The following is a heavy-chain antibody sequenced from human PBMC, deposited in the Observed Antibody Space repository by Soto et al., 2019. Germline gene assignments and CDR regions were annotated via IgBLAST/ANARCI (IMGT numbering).Heavy chain of an antibody. V-gene: IGHV4-39*01. D-gene: IGHD4-17*01. CDR3: ARPNDYGDYYYGMDV. CDR1: GGSISSSSYY. J-gene: IGHJ6*02. CDR2: IYYSGST. Sequence: SETLSLTCTVSGGSISSSSYYWGWIRQPPGKGLEWIGSIYYSGSTYYNPSLKSRVTISVDTSKNQFSLKLSSVTAADTAVYYCARPNDYGDYYYGMDVWGQGTTLTVSS.